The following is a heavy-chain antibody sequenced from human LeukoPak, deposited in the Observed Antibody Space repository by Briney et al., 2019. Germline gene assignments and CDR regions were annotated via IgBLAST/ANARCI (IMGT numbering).Heavy chain of an antibody. Sequence: GGSLRLSCTVSGFNFKNYEMKWVRQAPGKGLEWIAYISSSGATTKYADSVKGRFTMSRDNAKNAVYMEMNSLRVEDTAVYYCARDRGWDGYGYAFLVYWGHGTLVTVSS. V-gene: IGHV3-48*03. J-gene: IGHJ4*01. CDR1: GFNFKNYE. D-gene: IGHD5-12*01. CDR2: ISSSGATT. CDR3: ARDRGWDGYGYAFLVY.